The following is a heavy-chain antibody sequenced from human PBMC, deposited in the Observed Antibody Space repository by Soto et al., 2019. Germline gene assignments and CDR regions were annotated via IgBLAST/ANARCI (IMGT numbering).Heavy chain of an antibody. V-gene: IGHV3-9*01. CDR1: GFTFDDYA. CDR3: ANLGAFDI. J-gene: IGHJ3*02. Sequence: ESGGGLVQPGRSLRLSCAASGFTFDDYAMHWVRQAPGKGLEWVSGISWNSGSIGYADSVKGRFTISRDNAKNSLYLQMNSLRAEDTALYYCANLGAFDIWGQGTMVTVSS. D-gene: IGHD7-27*01. CDR2: ISWNSGSI.